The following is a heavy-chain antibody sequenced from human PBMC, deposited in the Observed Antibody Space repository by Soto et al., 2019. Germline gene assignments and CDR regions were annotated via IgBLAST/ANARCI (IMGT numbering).Heavy chain of an antibody. D-gene: IGHD2-15*01. CDR3: ARDLGRYYYYGMDV. J-gene: IGHJ6*02. CDR1: GFTFSSYG. Sequence: QVQLVESGGGVVQPGRSLRLSCAASGFTFSSYGMHWVRQAPGKGPEWVAVIWYDGSNKYYADSVKGRFTISRDNSKNTLYLQMNSLRAEDTAVYYCARDLGRYYYYGMDVWGQGTTVTVSS. V-gene: IGHV3-33*01. CDR2: IWYDGSNK.